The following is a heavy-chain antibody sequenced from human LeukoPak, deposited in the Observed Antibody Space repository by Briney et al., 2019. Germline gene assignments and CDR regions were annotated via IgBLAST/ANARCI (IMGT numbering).Heavy chain of an antibody. D-gene: IGHD6-19*01. CDR2: ISSGASTM. V-gene: IGHV3-48*03. CDR1: AFKFSSFE. J-gene: IGHJ4*02. Sequence: GGYLRLSCAAYAFKFSSFEMYWVRHAPGQGLERGSYISSGASTMYYADSVKVRFTISRDNATNSLFLQMNSLRAEDTAVYYCALLAVASDFDYWGQGTLVTVSS. CDR3: ALLAVASDFDY.